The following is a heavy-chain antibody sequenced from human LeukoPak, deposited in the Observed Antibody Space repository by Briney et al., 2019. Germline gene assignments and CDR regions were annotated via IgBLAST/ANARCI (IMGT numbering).Heavy chain of an antibody. CDR1: GFTLSHYA. J-gene: IGHJ4*02. CDR2: IWYDGSHD. D-gene: IGHD2-2*01. CDR3: AKEGDYCSSSGCHKRGIDY. Sequence: GGSLRLSCAASGFTLSHYAMHWVRQAPGKGLEWVAVIWYDGSHDTYTDSVKGRFTVSRDNFKNVLHLQMNSLRVEDTAVYYCAKEGDYCSSSGCHKRGIDYWGQGTLVTVSS. V-gene: IGHV3-33*06.